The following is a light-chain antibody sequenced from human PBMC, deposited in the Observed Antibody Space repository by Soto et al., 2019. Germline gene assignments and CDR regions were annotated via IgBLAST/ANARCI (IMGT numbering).Light chain of an antibody. CDR3: CTYAGHVPK. CDR2: EVD. V-gene: IGLV2-23*02. J-gene: IGLJ2*01. Sequence: QSALTQPASVSGSPGQSINISCAGTTSDVAYYDLVSWYQQHPGRAPKLLIYEVDKRPSGISVRFSGSKSGATASLTISGLLPEDEAVYFCCTYAGHVPKFGGGTKLTVL. CDR1: TSDVAYYDL.